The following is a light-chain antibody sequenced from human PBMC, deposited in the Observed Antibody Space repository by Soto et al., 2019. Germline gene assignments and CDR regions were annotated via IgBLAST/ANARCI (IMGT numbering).Light chain of an antibody. Sequence: SVGDRVTITCRASQNINSWLAWFQQKPGKAPKILIFDASSVQSGVPSRFSGSGSGTEFTLTISSLQPDDSATYYCQQYNRYSWTFGQGTKVDIK. J-gene: IGKJ1*01. CDR2: DAS. CDR1: QNINSW. CDR3: QQYNRYSWT. V-gene: IGKV1-5*01.